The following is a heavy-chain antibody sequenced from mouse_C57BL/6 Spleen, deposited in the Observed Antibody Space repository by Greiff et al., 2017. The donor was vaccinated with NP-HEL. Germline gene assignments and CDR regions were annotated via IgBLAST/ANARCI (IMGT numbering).Heavy chain of an antibody. CDR3: ARSWGYGSSYAMDY. D-gene: IGHD1-1*01. CDR2: INPYNGDT. CDR1: GYSFTGYF. J-gene: IGHJ4*01. Sequence: VQLKESGPELVKPGDSVKISCKASGYSFTGYFMNWVMQSHGKSLEWIGRINPYNGDTFYNQKFKGKATLTVDKSSSTAHMELRSLTSEDSAVYYCARSWGYGSSYAMDYWGQGTSVTVSS. V-gene: IGHV1-20*01.